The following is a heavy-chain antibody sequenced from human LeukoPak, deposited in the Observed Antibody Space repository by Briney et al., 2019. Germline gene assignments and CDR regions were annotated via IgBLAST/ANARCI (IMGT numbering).Heavy chain of an antibody. J-gene: IGHJ4*02. Sequence: GGSLRFSCAASGFTFSSYWMHWVRQAPGKGLVWVSRINSDESSTTYADSVKGRFTISRDNAKNTLYLQMNSLRAEDTAVYYCARVKGELNFDYWGQGTLVTVSS. CDR3: ARVKGELNFDY. V-gene: IGHV3-74*01. CDR2: INSDESST. CDR1: GFTFSSYW. D-gene: IGHD1-26*01.